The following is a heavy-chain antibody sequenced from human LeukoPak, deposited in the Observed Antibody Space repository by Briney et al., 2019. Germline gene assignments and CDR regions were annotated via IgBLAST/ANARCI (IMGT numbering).Heavy chain of an antibody. CDR2: ITTNGGST. D-gene: IGHD2/OR15-2a*01. CDR3: ARGWVLWDY. CDR1: GFTFSNYA. Sequence: PGGSLRLSCAASGFTFSNYAMQWVRQAPGKGLEYVSAITTNGGSTYYANSVKGRFTISRDNSKNTLYLQMGSLRAEDMAVYYCARGWVLWDYWGQGTLVTVSS. V-gene: IGHV3-64*01. J-gene: IGHJ4*02.